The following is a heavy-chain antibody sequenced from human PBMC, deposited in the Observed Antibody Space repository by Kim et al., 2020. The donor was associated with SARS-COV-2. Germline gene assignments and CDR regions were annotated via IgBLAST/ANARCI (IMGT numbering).Heavy chain of an antibody. Sequence: ASVKGRFTVSRDDSENSLYLQMNSLKTEDTAVYYCARGGNSGTYYYTMDVWGQGTTVTVSS. CDR3: ARGGNSGTYYYTMDV. V-gene: IGHV3-72*01. J-gene: IGHJ6*02. D-gene: IGHD1-26*01.